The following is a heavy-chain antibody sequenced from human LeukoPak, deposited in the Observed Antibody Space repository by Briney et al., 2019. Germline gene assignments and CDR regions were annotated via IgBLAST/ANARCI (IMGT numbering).Heavy chain of an antibody. J-gene: IGHJ6*02. CDR3: AATSVRGVILQYYYYGMDV. D-gene: IGHD3-10*02. CDR1: GYTFTSYG. V-gene: IGHV1-18*01. Sequence: ASVKVSCKASGYTFTSYGISWERQAPGQGLEWMGWISAYNGNTNYAQKLQGRVTMTTDTSTSTAYMELRSLRSDDTAVYYCAATSVRGVILQYYYYGMDVWGQGTTVTVSS. CDR2: ISAYNGNT.